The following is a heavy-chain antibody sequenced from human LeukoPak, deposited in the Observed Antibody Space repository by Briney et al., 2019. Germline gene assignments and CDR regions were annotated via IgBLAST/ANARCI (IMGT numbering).Heavy chain of an antibody. CDR1: GGSFSGYY. CDR2: INHSGST. CDR3: ARGRKGDVAARRFAPPTDAFDI. J-gene: IGHJ3*02. D-gene: IGHD6-6*01. Sequence: PSETLSLTCAVYGGSFSGYYWSWIRQPPGKGLEWIGEINHSGSTNYNPSLKSRVTISVDTSKNQFSLKLSSVTAADTAVYYCARGRKGDVAARRFAPPTDAFDIWGQGTMVTVSS. V-gene: IGHV4-34*01.